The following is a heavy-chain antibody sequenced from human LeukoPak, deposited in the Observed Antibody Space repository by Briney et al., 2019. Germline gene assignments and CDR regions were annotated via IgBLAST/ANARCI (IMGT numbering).Heavy chain of an antibody. CDR2: ISYSTTI. Sequence: GGSLRLSCAASGFTFSSYNMNWVRQAPGKGLEWVSYISYSTTIYYADSVKGRFTISRDDAKNSLYLQMNSLRAEDTAVYFCARDPGVAARPAAFDIWGQGTLVTVSS. CDR1: GFTFSSYN. V-gene: IGHV3-48*01. D-gene: IGHD6-6*01. CDR3: ARDPGVAARPAAFDI. J-gene: IGHJ4*02.